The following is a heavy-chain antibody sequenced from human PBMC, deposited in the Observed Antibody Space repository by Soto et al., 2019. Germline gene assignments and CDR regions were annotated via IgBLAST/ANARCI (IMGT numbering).Heavy chain of an antibody. CDR3: ASTQYGGKSSGAFDI. Sequence: PSEPLSLTCAVSGGSIRSGGYSWSWIRQPPGKGLEWIGYIYHSGSTYYNPSLKSRVTISVDRSKNQFSLKLSSVTAADTAVYYCASTQYGGKSSGAFDIWGQGTMVT. CDR2: IYHSGST. J-gene: IGHJ3*02. V-gene: IGHV4-30-2*01. CDR1: GGSIRSGGYS. D-gene: IGHD2-15*01.